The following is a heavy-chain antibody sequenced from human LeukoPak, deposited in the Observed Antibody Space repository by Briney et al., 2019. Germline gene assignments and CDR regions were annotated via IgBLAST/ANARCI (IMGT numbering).Heavy chain of an antibody. CDR3: ARDLDYDGIDY. CDR2: IYYSGST. V-gene: IGHV4-61*08. CDR1: GGSISSGDYY. J-gene: IGHJ4*02. D-gene: IGHD3-22*01. Sequence: SETLSLTCTVSGGSISSGDYYWSWIRQPPGKGLEWIGYIYYSGSTNYNPSLKSRVTISVDTSKNQFSLKLSSVTAADTAVYYCARDLDYDGIDYWGQGTLVTVSS.